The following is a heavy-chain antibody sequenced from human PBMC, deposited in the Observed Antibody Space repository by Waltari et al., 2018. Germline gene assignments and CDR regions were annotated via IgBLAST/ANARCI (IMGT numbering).Heavy chain of an antibody. CDR3: ARTSGSLVHDAFDI. CDR1: GYSISSSNW. CDR2: IYYSGST. J-gene: IGHJ3*02. D-gene: IGHD1-26*01. Sequence: QVQLQESGPGLVKPSDTLSLTCAVSGYSISSSNWWGWIRQPPGKGLAWIGYIYYSGSTYYNPSLKSRVTMSVDTSKNQFSLKLSSVTAVDTAVYYCARTSGSLVHDAFDIWGQGTMVTVSS. V-gene: IGHV4-28*01.